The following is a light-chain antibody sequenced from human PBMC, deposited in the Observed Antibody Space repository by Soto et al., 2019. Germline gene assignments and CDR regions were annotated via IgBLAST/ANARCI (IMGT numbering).Light chain of an antibody. CDR1: QSVSSY. CDR3: QQRSNWPPIFT. V-gene: IGKV3-11*01. Sequence: EIVLTQSPATLSLSPGERATLSCRASQSVSSYLAWYQQKPGQTPRLLIYDASNRATGIPAKFSGSASGTEFTITISSLEPEDFAVYYCQQRSNWPPIFTFGPGTKVDIK. J-gene: IGKJ3*01. CDR2: DAS.